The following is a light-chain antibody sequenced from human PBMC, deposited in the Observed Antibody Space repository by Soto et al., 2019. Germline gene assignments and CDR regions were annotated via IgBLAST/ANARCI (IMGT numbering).Light chain of an antibody. CDR2: DVS. V-gene: IGKV1-39*01. CDR3: QQSFSTPWT. Sequence: DIQMTPSPSSLSASVGDRVTLTCRASQTISNFLNWYQQKPGNAPKLLIYDVSNLHSGVPSRFSGSGSGTDFTLTISSLQPEDFATYSCQQSFSTPWTFGQGTKVDIK. J-gene: IGKJ1*01. CDR1: QTISNF.